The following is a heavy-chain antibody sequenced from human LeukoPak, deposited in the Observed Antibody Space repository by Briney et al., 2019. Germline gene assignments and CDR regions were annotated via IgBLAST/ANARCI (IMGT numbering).Heavy chain of an antibody. Sequence: PGGSLRLSCAASGFTFSNHWMTWVRQAPGKGLEWVANIKQDGSEKNYVDSVKGRFTISRDNAKNSLYLQMNSLGAEGTGVYYCARNSNGWSEGTYWGQGTLVIVTS. CDR1: GFTFSNHW. CDR2: IKQDGSEK. J-gene: IGHJ4*02. CDR3: ARNSNGWSEGTY. D-gene: IGHD6-19*01. V-gene: IGHV3-7*03.